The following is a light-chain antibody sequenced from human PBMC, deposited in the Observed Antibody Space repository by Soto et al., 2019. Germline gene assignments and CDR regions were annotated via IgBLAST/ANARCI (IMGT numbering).Light chain of an antibody. V-gene: IGLV1-40*01. CDR2: GNN. CDR1: SSNIGAHYA. CDR3: QSYDSSLSGSYV. Sequence: QSVLTQPPSVSGAPGQRVTISCTGGSSNIGAHYAVHWYQQLPGTAPKLLIYGNNNRPSGVPGRFSGSKSGTSASLAITGLQAEDEADYYCQSYDSSLSGSYVFGTGTKLTVL. J-gene: IGLJ1*01.